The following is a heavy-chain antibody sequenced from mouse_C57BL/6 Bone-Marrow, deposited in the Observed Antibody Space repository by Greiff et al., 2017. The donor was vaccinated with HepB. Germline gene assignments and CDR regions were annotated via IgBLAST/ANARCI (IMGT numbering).Heavy chain of an antibody. CDR1: GYTFTSYG. J-gene: IGHJ4*01. D-gene: IGHD1-1*01. Sequence: QVQLQQSGAELARPGASVKLSCKASGYTFTSYGISWVKQRTGQGLEWIGEIYPRSGNTYYNEKFKGKATLTADKSSSTAYMELRSLTSEDSAVYFCAPNYYGSSFYYAMDYWGQGTSVTVSS. CDR2: IYPRSGNT. V-gene: IGHV1-81*01. CDR3: APNYYGSSFYYAMDY.